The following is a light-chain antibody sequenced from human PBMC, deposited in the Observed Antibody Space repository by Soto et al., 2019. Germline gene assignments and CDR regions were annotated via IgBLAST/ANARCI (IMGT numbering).Light chain of an antibody. CDR1: QSLTNSF. CDR3: QQYGTSEII. V-gene: IGKV3-20*01. CDR2: DTS. J-gene: IGKJ5*01. Sequence: EIVLTQSPGTLSLSPGERATLSCRASQSLTNSFIAWYQQKPGEAPRLLIYDTSSRDTGIPDRFSGSGSGTDFTLPISRLEPEDFLVFFCQQYGTSEIIFGQGTRLEIK.